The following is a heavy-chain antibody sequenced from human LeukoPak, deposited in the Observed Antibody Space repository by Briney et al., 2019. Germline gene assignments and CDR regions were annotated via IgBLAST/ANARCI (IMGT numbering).Heavy chain of an antibody. Sequence: SVKVSCKASVGTFSSYAISWVRQAPGQGLEWMGGIIPIFGTANYAQKFQGRVTITADGSTSTAYMELSSLRSEDTAVYYCARDFYDFWSGSQSGSRAFNIWGQGTMVTVSS. J-gene: IGHJ3*02. CDR3: ARDFYDFWSGSQSGSRAFNI. CDR2: IIPIFGTA. CDR1: VGTFSSYA. V-gene: IGHV1-69*01. D-gene: IGHD3-3*01.